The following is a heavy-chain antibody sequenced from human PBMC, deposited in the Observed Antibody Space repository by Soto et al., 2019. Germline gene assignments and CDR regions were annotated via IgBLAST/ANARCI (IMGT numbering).Heavy chain of an antibody. D-gene: IGHD2-15*01. CDR2: IYPGDSDT. J-gene: IGHJ3*01. CDR1: GYSFTSYW. V-gene: IGHV5-51*01. Sequence: GESLKISCKGSGYSFTSYWIGWVRQMPGKGLEWMGIIYPGDSDTRYSPSFQGQVNISADKSISTAYLEWSSLKASDTAMYSYARTKVIVEDTGPVDAFDVWGKGTMVTVS. CDR3: ARTKVIVEDTGPVDAFDV.